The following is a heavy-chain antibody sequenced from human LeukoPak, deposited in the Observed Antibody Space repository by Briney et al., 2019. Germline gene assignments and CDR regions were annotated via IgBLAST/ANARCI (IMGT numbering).Heavy chain of an antibody. CDR1: GDSVSSNRAA. CDR3: ARDGGSGTYYFDY. CDR2: TYYRSKLYK. V-gene: IGHV6-1*01. J-gene: IGHJ4*02. D-gene: IGHD3-10*01. Sequence: SQTLSLTCAISGDSVSSNRAALNWIRQSPSRGLEWLGITYYRSKLYKEYAVYVKSPITINADTSKHQFSMKLNSVTHAATAVYYCARDGGSGTYYFDYWGQGTLVTVPS.